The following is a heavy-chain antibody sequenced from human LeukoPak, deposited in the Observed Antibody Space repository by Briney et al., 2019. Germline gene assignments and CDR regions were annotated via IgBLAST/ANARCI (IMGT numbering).Heavy chain of an antibody. D-gene: IGHD2-2*01. CDR1: GFTFSDYY. Sequence: GGSPRLSCAASGFTFSDYYMSWIRQAPGKGLEWVSYISSGGSTIYYADSVKGRFTISRDNAKNSLYLQMNSLRAEDTAVYYCARDRGRVVPAAMDFDYWGQGTLVTVSS. CDR2: ISSGGSTI. J-gene: IGHJ4*02. CDR3: ARDRGRVVPAAMDFDY. V-gene: IGHV3-11*01.